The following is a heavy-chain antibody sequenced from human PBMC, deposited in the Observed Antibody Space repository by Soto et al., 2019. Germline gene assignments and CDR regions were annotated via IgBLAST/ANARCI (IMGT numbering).Heavy chain of an antibody. CDR1: GFTFSSYA. V-gene: IGHV3-23*01. CDR3: AKVGGYSYGHNWFDP. CDR2: ISGSGGST. D-gene: IGHD5-18*01. J-gene: IGHJ5*02. Sequence: PGGSLRLSCAASGFTFSSYAMSWVRQAPGKGLEWVSAISGSGGSTYYADSVKGRFTISRDNSKNTLYLQMNSLRAEDTAVYYCAKVGGYSYGHNWFDPWGKVTLGTASS.